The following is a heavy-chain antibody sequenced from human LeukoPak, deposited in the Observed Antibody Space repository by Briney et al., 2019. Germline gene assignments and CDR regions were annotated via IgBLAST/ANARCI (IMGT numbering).Heavy chain of an antibody. V-gene: IGHV4-61*01. CDR1: GGSISSGSYY. CDR3: VRDANSITWGYYYYYMDV. J-gene: IGHJ6*03. CDR2: IYYSGST. Sequence: PSETLSLTCTVSGGSISSGSYYWSWIRQPPGKGLEWIGYIYYSGSTNYNPSLKSRVTISIDTSSNQFSLNLSSVTAADTAVYYCVRDANSITWGYYYYYMDVWGKGTTVTVSS. D-gene: IGHD2/OR15-2a*01.